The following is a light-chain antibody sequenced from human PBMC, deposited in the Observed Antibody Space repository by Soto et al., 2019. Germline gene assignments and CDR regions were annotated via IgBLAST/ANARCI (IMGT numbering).Light chain of an antibody. V-gene: IGKV3-20*01. CDR2: GAS. Sequence: EIVLTQSPGTLSLSPGERVTLSCRASQSVSSNNLAWYQQKPGQAPRLLIYGASSRATGIPDRFSGSGSGTDFTLTISRLEPEDFAVYYCQQYGSSLSITFGQGTRLEIK. J-gene: IGKJ5*01. CDR1: QSVSSNN. CDR3: QQYGSSLSIT.